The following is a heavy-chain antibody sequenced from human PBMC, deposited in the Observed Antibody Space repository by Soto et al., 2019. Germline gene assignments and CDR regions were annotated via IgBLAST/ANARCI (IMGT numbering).Heavy chain of an antibody. CDR1: GFSFSDYE. J-gene: IGHJ6*02. CDR2: ISQSGSVI. D-gene: IGHD4-4*01. CDR3: ARDRGYSNSNFYYYGMDA. V-gene: IGHV3-48*03. Sequence: HPGGSLRLSCAVSGFSFSDYEMSWVRQAPGKGLEWISYISQSGSVIYYADSVKGRFTISRDNANDSVHLQMNGLRADDTAVYFCARDRGYSNSNFYYYGMDAWGQGTTVTVSS.